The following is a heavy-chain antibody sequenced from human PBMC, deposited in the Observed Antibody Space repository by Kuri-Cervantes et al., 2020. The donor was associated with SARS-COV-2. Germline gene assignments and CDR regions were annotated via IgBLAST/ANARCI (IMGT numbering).Heavy chain of an antibody. D-gene: IGHD3/OR15-3a*01. Sequence: SETLSLTCTVPGGSISSYYWSWIRQPAGKGLEWIGRIYTSGSTNYNPSLKSRVTMSVDTSKNQFSLKLSSVTAADTAVYYCSGRVDFSSVDYWGQGTLVTVSS. CDR3: SGRVDFSSVDY. J-gene: IGHJ4*02. CDR1: GGSISSYY. V-gene: IGHV4-4*07. CDR2: IYTSGST.